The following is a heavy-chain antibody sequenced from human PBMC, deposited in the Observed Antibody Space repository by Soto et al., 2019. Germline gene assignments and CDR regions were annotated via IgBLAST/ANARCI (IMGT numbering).Heavy chain of an antibody. D-gene: IGHD3-16*01. Sequence: EVQLVQSGAEVIGPGQSLKISCKGSGYRFVNYWIGWVRQMPGKGLEWMAIIYPSDSDTKYSPSFQGQVTISADKSSSTAYLQWHSLTASDTAMYYCARHGGGDGSVDAFDIWGQGTMVTVSS. CDR1: GYRFVNYW. CDR3: ARHGGGDGSVDAFDI. J-gene: IGHJ3*02. V-gene: IGHV5-51*01. CDR2: IYPSDSDT.